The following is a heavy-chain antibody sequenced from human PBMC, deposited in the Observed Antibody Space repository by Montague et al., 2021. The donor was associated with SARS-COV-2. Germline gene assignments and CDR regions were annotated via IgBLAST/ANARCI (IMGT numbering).Heavy chain of an antibody. J-gene: IGHJ5*02. V-gene: IGHV3-53*01. CDR3: ARSITLPAVLAS. CDR1: GFTVNTNF. D-gene: IGHD2/OR15-2a*01. CDR2: IYSGGIT. Sequence: YLSLSCSASGFTVNTNFMTWVRQAPGKGLEWISIIYSGGITYYADSVKGRFTISRDDSKNTVYLQMNSLRAEDTATYFCARSITLPAVLASWGQGTLVTVSS.